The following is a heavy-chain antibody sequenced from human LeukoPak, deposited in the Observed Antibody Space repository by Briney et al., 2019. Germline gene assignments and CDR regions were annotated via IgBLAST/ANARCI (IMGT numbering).Heavy chain of an antibody. CDR1: GYTFTSYG. D-gene: IGHD3-9*01. V-gene: IGHV1-18*01. Sequence: GASVKVSCKASGYTFTSYGISWVRQAPGQGLEWMGWISAYNGNTNYAQKLQGRVTMTTDTSTSTAYMELRSLRSDDTAVYYCARDDYDILTGYNYYYYGMDVWGQGTTVTVSS. CDR3: ARDDYDILTGYNYYYYGMDV. CDR2: ISAYNGNT. J-gene: IGHJ6*02.